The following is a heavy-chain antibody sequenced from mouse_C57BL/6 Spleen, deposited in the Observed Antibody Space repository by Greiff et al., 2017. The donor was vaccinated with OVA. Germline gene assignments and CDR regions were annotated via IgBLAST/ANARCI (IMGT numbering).Heavy chain of an antibody. V-gene: IGHV1-61*01. D-gene: IGHD1-1*01. CDR3: ARGRDTTVDWYFDV. J-gene: IGHJ1*03. CDR1: GYTFTSYW. Sequence: QVQLKQPGAELVRPGSSVKLSCKASGYTFTSYWMDWVKQRPGQGLEWIGNIYPSDSETHYNQKFKDKATLTVDKSSSTAYMQLSSLTSEDSAVYYCARGRDTTVDWYFDVWGTGTTVTVSS. CDR2: IYPSDSET.